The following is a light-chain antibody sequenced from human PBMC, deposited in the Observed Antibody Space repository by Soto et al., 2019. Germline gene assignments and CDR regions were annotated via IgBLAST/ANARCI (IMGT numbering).Light chain of an antibody. CDR2: AAS. V-gene: IGKV1-9*01. Sequence: TQSPATLSVSPGERATLSCRASQGISSYLAWYQQKPGKAPKLLIYAASTLQSGVPSRFSGSGSGTDFTLTISSLQPEDFATYYCQQLNSYPLTFGQGTRLEIK. CDR3: QQLNSYPLT. J-gene: IGKJ5*01. CDR1: QGISSY.